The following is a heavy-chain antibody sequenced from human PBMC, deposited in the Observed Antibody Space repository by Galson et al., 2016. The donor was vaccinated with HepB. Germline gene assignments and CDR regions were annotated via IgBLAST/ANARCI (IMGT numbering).Heavy chain of an antibody. Sequence: SVKVSCKASGYTFNDYYLHWVRLAPGQGLEWMGWINPNTHGTKFAQRFEGRVTLTSDTSISTAYLELNRLKSDDTAVYYCARTIRGEARFDYWGQGTQVVVSS. J-gene: IGHJ4*02. CDR1: GYTFNDYY. D-gene: IGHD3-10*01. CDR2: INPNTHGT. CDR3: ARTIRGEARFDY. V-gene: IGHV1-2*02.